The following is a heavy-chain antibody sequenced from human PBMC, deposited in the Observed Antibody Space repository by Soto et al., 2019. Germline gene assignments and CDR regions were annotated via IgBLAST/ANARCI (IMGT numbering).Heavy chain of an antibody. J-gene: IGHJ4*02. CDR3: ISGLNWNDNC. CDR1: GFTINDAW. Sequence: EVQLVESGGGLVKPGGSLRLSCAASGFTINDAWMSWVRQAPGKGLEWVGRIKSKTDGGTTDYAAPVRGRFTVSTDDSTNALYLEMNRLETEDTAGYYCISGLNWNDNCWGQGTLVTVSS. V-gene: IGHV3-15*01. CDR2: IKSKTDGGTT. D-gene: IGHD1-1*01.